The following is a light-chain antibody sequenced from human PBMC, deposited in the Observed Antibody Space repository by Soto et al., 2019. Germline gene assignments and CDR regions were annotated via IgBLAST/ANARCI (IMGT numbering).Light chain of an antibody. CDR1: ISGVGAYDY. J-gene: IGLJ1*01. CDR2: GVS. Sequence: QSALTQPAYVSGSPGQSIAISCTGTISGVGAYDYVSWYQQHPGKAPKLIIYGVSNRPSGVSSRFSGSKSGNTASLTISGLQPEDEADYYCSSHASSGVFGTGTKVTVL. V-gene: IGLV2-14*01. CDR3: SSHASSGV.